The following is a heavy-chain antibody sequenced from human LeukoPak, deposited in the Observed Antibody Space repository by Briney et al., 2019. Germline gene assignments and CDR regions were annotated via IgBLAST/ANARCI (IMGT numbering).Heavy chain of an antibody. V-gene: IGHV4-39*01. CDR2: IYYNGNT. CDR1: GGSISSNSHH. J-gene: IGHJ4*02. D-gene: IGHD6-19*01. Sequence: SETLSLTCTVSGGSISSNSHHWGWIRQPPGKGLEWIGSIYYNGNTYYTPSLKSRVTISVDTSKNQFSLKLSPVTAADTAVYYCATDSVAGPGVPGDYWGQGTLVTVSS. CDR3: ATDSVAGPGVPGDY.